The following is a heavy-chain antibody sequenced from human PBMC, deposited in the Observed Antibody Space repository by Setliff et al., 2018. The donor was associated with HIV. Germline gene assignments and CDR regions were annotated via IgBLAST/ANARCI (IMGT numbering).Heavy chain of an antibody. V-gene: IGHV3-13*01. CDR3: AREVHGSGTKAFDI. J-gene: IGHJ3*02. D-gene: IGHD3-10*01. CDR1: GFTFSEYE. Sequence: GESLKISCAASGFTFSEYEMHWVRQGARTGLEWVSAIGVAGDTFYGGSVKGRFTTSSENAKDSFYLQMNSLGAGDTAVYYCAREVHGSGTKAFDIWGQGTTVTVSS. CDR2: IGVAGDT.